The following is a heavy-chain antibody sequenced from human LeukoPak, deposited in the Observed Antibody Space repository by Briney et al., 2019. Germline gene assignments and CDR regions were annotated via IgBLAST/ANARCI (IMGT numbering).Heavy chain of an antibody. Sequence: SGGSLRLSCAASGFTFSSYSMNWVRQAPGKGLEWVSSISSGSSYIYYADSVKGRFTISRDNAKNSLYLQMNSLRAEDTAVYYCTTDPGSSWYFFYGRDPDYWGQGTLVTVSS. D-gene: IGHD6-13*01. CDR1: GFTFSSYS. CDR2: ISSGSSYI. J-gene: IGHJ4*02. V-gene: IGHV3-21*03. CDR3: TTDPGSSWYFFYGRDPDY.